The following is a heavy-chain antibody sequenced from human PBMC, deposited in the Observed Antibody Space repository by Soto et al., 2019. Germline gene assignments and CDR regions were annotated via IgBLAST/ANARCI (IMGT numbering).Heavy chain of an antibody. CDR2: IYWDDSK. D-gene: IGHD1-26*01. V-gene: IGHV2-5*02. J-gene: IGHJ4*02. CDR1: GFSLTTDRVG. Sequence: QITLKESGPTLVKPTQTLTLTCTFSGFSLTTDRVGVGWIRQPPGEALEWLAVIYWDDSKTYRPSLESRLTITKDTSKNQVALTMTNMDSLDTPTYYCAHADGGRSLYWGQGTLVTVSS. CDR3: AHADGGRSLY.